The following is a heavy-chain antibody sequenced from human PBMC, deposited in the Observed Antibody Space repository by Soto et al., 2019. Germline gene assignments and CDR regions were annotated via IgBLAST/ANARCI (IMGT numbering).Heavy chain of an antibody. CDR1: GGSITSGDYY. V-gene: IGHV4-30-4*01. J-gene: IGHJ3*02. Sequence: SETLSLTCTLSGGSITSGDYYWNWIRQSQGKGLEWIGHIFYSGSTDYNPSLQSRAAISLDTAKNQFSLKLSSVTAADTAVYYCARGGWYYDSRVADAFDIWGQGTMVTVSS. CDR3: ARGGWYYDSRVADAFDI. D-gene: IGHD3-22*01. CDR2: IFYSGST.